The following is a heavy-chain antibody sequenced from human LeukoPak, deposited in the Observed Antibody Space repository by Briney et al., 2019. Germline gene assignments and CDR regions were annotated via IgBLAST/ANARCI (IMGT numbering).Heavy chain of an antibody. J-gene: IGHJ4*02. Sequence: ASVKVSCKASGGTFSSYAISWVRQAPGQGLEWMGRIIPIFGTANYAQKFQSRVTITTNESTSTAYMELSSLRSEDTAVYYCARTPLNYYDSSGVIDYWGQGTLVTVSS. V-gene: IGHV1-69*05. CDR2: IIPIFGTA. D-gene: IGHD3-22*01. CDR1: GGTFSSYA. CDR3: ARTPLNYYDSSGVIDY.